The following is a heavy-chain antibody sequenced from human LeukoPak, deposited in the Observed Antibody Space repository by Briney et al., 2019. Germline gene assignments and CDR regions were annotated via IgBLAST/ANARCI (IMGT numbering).Heavy chain of an antibody. CDR1: GGTFSSYA. CDR3: ARGAHSNVYYYYYYYMDV. D-gene: IGHD4-11*01. Sequence: ASVKVSCKASGGTFSSYAISWVRQAPGQGLEWMGGIIPIFGTANYAQKFQGRVTITADESTSTAYTELSSLRSEDTAVYYCARGAHSNVYYYYYYYMDVWGKGTTVTVSS. J-gene: IGHJ6*03. V-gene: IGHV1-69*13. CDR2: IIPIFGTA.